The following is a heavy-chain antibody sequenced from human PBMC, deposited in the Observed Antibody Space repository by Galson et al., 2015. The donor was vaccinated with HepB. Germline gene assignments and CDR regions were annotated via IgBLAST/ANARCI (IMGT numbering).Heavy chain of an antibody. V-gene: IGHV1-2*02. J-gene: IGHJ1*01. CDR2: INPNSGGT. Sequence: SVKVSCKASGYTFTGYYMHWVRQAPGQGLEWMGWINPNSGGTNYAQKFQGRVTMTRDTSISTAYMELSRLRSDDTAVYYCARDRRVVVAGPGDFQHWGQGTLVTVSS. CDR3: ARDRRVVVAGPGDFQH. D-gene: IGHD6-19*01. CDR1: GYTFTGYY.